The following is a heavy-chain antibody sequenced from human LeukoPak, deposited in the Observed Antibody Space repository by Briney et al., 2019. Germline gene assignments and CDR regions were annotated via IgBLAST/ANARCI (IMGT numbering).Heavy chain of an antibody. Sequence: GRSLRLSCAAYRFTFNSYAMHWVRQAPGKGLEWVAVISYDGSNKYYADSVKGRFTISRDNSKNTLYLQMNSLRVEDTAVYYCARGDGLGELSSTLDSWGQGTRITVSS. J-gene: IGHJ5*01. V-gene: IGHV3-30-3*01. CDR1: RFTFNSYA. CDR3: ARGDGLGELSSTLDS. CDR2: ISYDGSNK. D-gene: IGHD3-16*02.